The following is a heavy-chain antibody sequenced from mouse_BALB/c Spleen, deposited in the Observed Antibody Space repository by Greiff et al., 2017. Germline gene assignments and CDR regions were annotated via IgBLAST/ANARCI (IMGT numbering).Heavy chain of an antibody. CDR3: AREGTRYAMDY. CDR1: GFTFSSYA. Sequence: EVKVVESGGGLVKPGGSLKLSCAASGFTFSSYAMSWVRQTPEKRLEWVATISSGGSYTYYPDSVKGRFTISRDNAKNTLYLQMSSLRSEDTAMYYCAREGTRYAMDYWGQGTSVTVSS. D-gene: IGHD3-3*01. V-gene: IGHV5-9-3*01. CDR2: ISSGGSYT. J-gene: IGHJ4*01.